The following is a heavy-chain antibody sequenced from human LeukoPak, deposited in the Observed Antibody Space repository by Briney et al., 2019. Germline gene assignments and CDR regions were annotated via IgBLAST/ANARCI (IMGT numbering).Heavy chain of an antibody. V-gene: IGHV4-59*08. CDR1: GGSISSYY. D-gene: IGHD3-3*01. CDR3: ARGKRTIFAFDI. J-gene: IGHJ3*02. CDR2: IYYSGST. Sequence: PSETLSLTCTVSGGSISSYYWSWIRQPPGKGLEWIGYIYYSGSTNYNPSLKSRVTISVDTSKNQFSLKLSSVTAADTAVYYCARGKRTIFAFDIWGQGTMVTVSS.